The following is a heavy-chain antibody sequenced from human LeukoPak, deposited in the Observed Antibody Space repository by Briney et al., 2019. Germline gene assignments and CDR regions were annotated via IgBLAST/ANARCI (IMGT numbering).Heavy chain of an antibody. D-gene: IGHD4-11*01. J-gene: IGHJ4*02. CDR3: ARDPIDRYDYSNYGPGY. CDR2: IYTSGST. CDR1: GGSISSGSYY. Sequence: SQTLSLTCTVSGGSISSGSYYWSWIRQPAGKGLEWIGRIYTSGSTNYNPSLKSRVTISVDTSKNQFSLKLSSVTAADTAVYYCARDPIDRYDYSNYGPGYWGQGTLVTVSS. V-gene: IGHV4-61*02.